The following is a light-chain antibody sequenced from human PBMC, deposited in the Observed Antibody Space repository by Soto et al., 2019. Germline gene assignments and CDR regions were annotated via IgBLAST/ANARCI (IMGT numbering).Light chain of an antibody. V-gene: IGKV3-15*01. Sequence: EIVMTQSPATLSVSPGERATLSCRAGQSVSSNLAWYQQKPGQAPRLLMYSASTRATGIPARSSGSRSGTEFTLTISSLQSEDFAVYYCHQYNTWPSLTFGECTQVEI. CDR1: QSVSSN. CDR2: SAS. CDR3: HQYNTWPSLT. J-gene: IGKJ4*01.